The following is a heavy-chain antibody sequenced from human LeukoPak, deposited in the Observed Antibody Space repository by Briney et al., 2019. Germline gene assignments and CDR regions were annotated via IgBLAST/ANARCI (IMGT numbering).Heavy chain of an antibody. D-gene: IGHD2-2*01. Sequence: PSETLSLTCTVSGGSISSYYWSWIRQPAGKGLEWIGRIYTSGSTNYNPSLKSRVPMSVDTSKNQFSLKLSAVTAADTAVYYCARDWRPYCSSTSCYYYYYMDVWGKGTTVTVSS. CDR3: ARDWRPYCSSTSCYYYYYMDV. CDR1: GGSISSYY. V-gene: IGHV4-4*07. J-gene: IGHJ6*03. CDR2: IYTSGST.